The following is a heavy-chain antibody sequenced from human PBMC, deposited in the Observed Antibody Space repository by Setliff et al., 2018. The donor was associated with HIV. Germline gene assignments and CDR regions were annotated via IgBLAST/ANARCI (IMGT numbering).Heavy chain of an antibody. Sequence: GGSLRLSCAASGFTVSSNYMSWVRQAPGKGLEWVSVIYSGGSTYYADSVKGRFTIARDDTKNTVSLQMTNLEPGDTAMYYCARDGNGAFDMWGQGTLVT. D-gene: IGHD1-26*01. J-gene: IGHJ3*02. CDR1: GFTVSSNY. V-gene: IGHV3-53*01. CDR2: IYSGGST. CDR3: ARDGNGAFDM.